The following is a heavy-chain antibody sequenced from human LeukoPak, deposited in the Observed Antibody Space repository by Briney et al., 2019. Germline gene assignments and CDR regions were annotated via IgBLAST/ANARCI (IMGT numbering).Heavy chain of an antibody. V-gene: IGHV3-48*01. CDR1: GFSFSRYS. CDR2: ISSDGTTI. D-gene: IGHD3-22*01. CDR3: ARDPAMQTWLSAYYFDY. Sequence: GGSLRLSCTASGFSFSRYSMNWVRQAPGKGLEWISYISSDGTTIYYADSVKGRFTISRDNARNSLYLQMNSLRAEDTAVYYCARDPAMQTWLSAYYFDYWGQGTQVTVS. J-gene: IGHJ4*02.